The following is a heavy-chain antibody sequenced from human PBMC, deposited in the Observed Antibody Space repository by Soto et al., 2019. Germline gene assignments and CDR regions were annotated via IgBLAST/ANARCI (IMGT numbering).Heavy chain of an antibody. J-gene: IGHJ6*02. CDR3: AKGHDFLISYSYYYGMYF. D-gene: IGHD3-3*01. Sequence: LRLSCAASGFTFSKYAMNWVCQAPGKGLEWVSGISSSGGSTAYGDSVKGRFTISRDNSKNTLFLQMNSLRADDAAVYFCAKGHDFLISYSYYYGMYFWCQGTSGSVS. CDR1: GFTFSKYA. CDR2: ISSSGGST. V-gene: IGHV3-23*01.